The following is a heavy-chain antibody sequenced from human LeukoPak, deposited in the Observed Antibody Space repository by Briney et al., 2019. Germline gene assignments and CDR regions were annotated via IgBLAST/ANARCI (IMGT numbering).Heavy chain of an antibody. CDR3: AKDEGDIVVVPAASVNWFDP. Sequence: GGSLRLSCAASGFTFSRYAMSWVRQAPGKGLEWVSAISGSGGSTYYADSARGRFTVSRDNPKNTLHLQMNSLRVEDTAVYYCAKDEGDIVVVPAASVNWFDPWGQGTLVTVSS. J-gene: IGHJ5*02. CDR1: GFTFSRYA. CDR2: ISGSGGST. V-gene: IGHV3-23*01. D-gene: IGHD2-2*01.